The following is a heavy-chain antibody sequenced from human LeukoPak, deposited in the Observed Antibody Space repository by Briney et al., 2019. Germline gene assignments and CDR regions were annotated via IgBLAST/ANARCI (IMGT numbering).Heavy chain of an antibody. CDR1: GFTFSSYS. D-gene: IGHD3-10*01. V-gene: IGHV3-48*04. J-gene: IGHJ5*02. CDR2: ISSSSSTI. CDR3: AREYYYGSGSYYSP. Sequence: GGSLRLSCAASGFTFSSYSMNWVRQAPGKGLEWVSYISSSSSTIYYADSVKGRFTISRDNAKNTLYLQMNSLRAEDTAVYFCAREYYYGSGSYYSPWGQGTLVTVSS.